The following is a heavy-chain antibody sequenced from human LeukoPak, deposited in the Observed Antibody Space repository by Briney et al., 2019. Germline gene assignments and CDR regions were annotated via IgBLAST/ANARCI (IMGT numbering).Heavy chain of an antibody. D-gene: IGHD3-10*01. Sequence: SETLSLTCAVYGGSFSGYYWSWIRQPPGKGLEWIGEINHSGSTNYNPPLKSRVTISVDTSKNQFSLKLSSVTAADTAMYYCARGPLWFGVLFHDYWGQGTLVTVSS. CDR2: INHSGST. V-gene: IGHV4-34*01. CDR1: GGSFSGYY. J-gene: IGHJ4*02. CDR3: ARGPLWFGVLFHDY.